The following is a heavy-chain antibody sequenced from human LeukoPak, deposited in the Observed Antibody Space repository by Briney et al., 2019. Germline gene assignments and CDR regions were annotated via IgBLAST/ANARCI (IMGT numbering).Heavy chain of an antibody. J-gene: IGHJ4*02. CDR2: IYYSGST. D-gene: IGHD3-22*01. V-gene: IGHV4-59*01. Sequence: SETLSLTCTVSGGSISSYYWSWIRQPPGKGLEWIGYIYYSGSTNYNPSLKSRVTISVDTSKNQFSLKLSPVTAADTAVYYCASVYYYDSSGYYYMYWGQGTLVTVSS. CDR3: ASVYYYDSSGYYYMY. CDR1: GGSISSYY.